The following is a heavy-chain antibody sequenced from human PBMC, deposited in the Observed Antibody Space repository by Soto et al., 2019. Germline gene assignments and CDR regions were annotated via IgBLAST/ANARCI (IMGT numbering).Heavy chain of an antibody. CDR3: ARDLPPVDY. V-gene: IGHV1-18*01. CDR2: ISAYNGNT. Sequence: QVQLVQSGAEVKKPGASVKVSCKASGYTFSSYFISWVRQAPGQGLEWMGWISAYNGNTNYAQNLQGRVTMTTDTSASIAYRELRSLRSDDTAVYYCARDLPPVDYWGQGTLVTVSS. J-gene: IGHJ4*02. CDR1: GYTFSSYF.